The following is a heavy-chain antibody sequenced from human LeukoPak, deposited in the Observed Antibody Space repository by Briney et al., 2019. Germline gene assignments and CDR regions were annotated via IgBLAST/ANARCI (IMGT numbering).Heavy chain of an antibody. CDR3: ARDWARGYSYGYERYYYYYYMDV. CDR2: IIPIFGTA. CDR1: GGTFSSYA. V-gene: IGHV1-69*05. D-gene: IGHD5-18*01. J-gene: IGHJ6*03. Sequence: SVKVSCKASGGTFSSYAISWVRQAPGQGLEWMGGIIPIFGTANYAQKFQGRVTITTDESTSTAYMELSSLRSEDTAVYYCARDWARGYSYGYERYYYYYYMDVWGKGTTVTVSS.